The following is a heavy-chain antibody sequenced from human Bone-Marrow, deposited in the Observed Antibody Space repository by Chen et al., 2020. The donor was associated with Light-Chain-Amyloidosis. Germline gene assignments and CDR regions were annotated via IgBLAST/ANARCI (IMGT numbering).Heavy chain of an antibody. D-gene: IGHD3-22*01. CDR2: IVVGSGNT. Sequence: QMQLVQSGPEVKKPGTSVKVSCKASGFTFTSSAVQWVRQARGQRLEWIGWIVVGSGNTNYAQKFQERVTITRDMSTSTAYMELSSLRSEDTAVYYCAADASYYYDPQDAFDIWGQGTMVTVSS. CDR3: AADASYYYDPQDAFDI. J-gene: IGHJ3*02. CDR1: GFTFTSSA. V-gene: IGHV1-58*01.